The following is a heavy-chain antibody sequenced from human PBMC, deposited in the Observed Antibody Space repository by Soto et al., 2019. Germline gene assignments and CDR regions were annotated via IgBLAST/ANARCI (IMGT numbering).Heavy chain of an antibody. CDR3: ATDKFGAGRVGVHS. D-gene: IGHD3-10*01. CDR2: IVPLLRIT. J-gene: IGHJ5*02. V-gene: IGHV1-69*08. Sequence: QAQLVQSGAEIKKPGASLRVSCETSGDTSTIYTITWVRQAPGLGLQWMGRIVPLLRITNYAQEFQGRLTTTADSSASTAHIELTSLTSEDTAVYYCATDKFGAGRVGVHSWGRGTLVIVSS. CDR1: GDTSTIYT.